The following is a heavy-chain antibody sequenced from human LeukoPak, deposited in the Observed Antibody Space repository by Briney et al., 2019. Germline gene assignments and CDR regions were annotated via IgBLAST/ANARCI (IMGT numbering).Heavy chain of an antibody. CDR2: IGISSGNT. Sequence: GGSLRLSCAASGFTFSAYSMNWVRQAPGRGLEWISYIGISSGNTKYADSVKGRFTISGDKAKNSLYLQMNCLRVEDTAVYYCARDYKYAFDNWGQGTLVTVSS. CDR1: GFTFSAYS. J-gene: IGHJ4*02. CDR3: ARDYKYAFDN. D-gene: IGHD5-24*01. V-gene: IGHV3-48*01.